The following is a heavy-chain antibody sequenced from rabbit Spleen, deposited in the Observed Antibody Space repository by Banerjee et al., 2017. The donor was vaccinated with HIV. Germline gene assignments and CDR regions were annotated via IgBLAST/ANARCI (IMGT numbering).Heavy chain of an antibody. CDR2: IEVGSSDFT. V-gene: IGHV1S45*01. CDR3: ARDTSSSFSSYGMDL. J-gene: IGHJ6*01. D-gene: IGHD1-1*01. CDR1: GFSFSSSYL. Sequence: QQQLEESGGGLVQPGGSLALTCTVSGFSFSSSYLICWVRQAPGKGLEWIACIEVGSSDFTYYATWAKGRFTISKTSSTTVTLQVTRLTAADTATYFCARDTSSSFSSYGMDLWGQGTLVTVS.